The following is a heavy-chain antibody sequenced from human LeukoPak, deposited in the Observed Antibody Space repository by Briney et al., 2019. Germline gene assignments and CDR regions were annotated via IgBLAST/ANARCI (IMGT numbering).Heavy chain of an antibody. D-gene: IGHD3-9*01. CDR2: IKSKTDGGTT. CDR3: TTRGVGSDFDWQTFDY. CDR1: GFTFSSAW. V-gene: IGHV3-15*01. Sequence: GGSLRLSCAASGFTFSSAWMSWVRQAPGKGLERVGRIKSKTDGGTTDYAAPVKGRFTISRDDSKNTLYLQMNSLKTEDTAVYYCTTRGVGSDFDWQTFDYWGQGTLVTVSS. J-gene: IGHJ4*02.